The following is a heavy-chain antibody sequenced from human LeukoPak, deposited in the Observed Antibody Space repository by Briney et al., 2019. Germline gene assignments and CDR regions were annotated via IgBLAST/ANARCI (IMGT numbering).Heavy chain of an antibody. J-gene: IGHJ6*03. CDR3: ARGVLGPTYYYYMDV. Sequence: ASVKVSCKASGYTFTSYYMHWVRQAPGQGLEWMGGIIPIFGTANYAQKFQGRVTITADKSTSTAYMELSSLRSEDTAVYYCARGVLGPTYYYYMDVWGKGTTVTVSS. CDR1: GYTFTSYY. CDR2: IIPIFGTA. D-gene: IGHD1-1*01. V-gene: IGHV1-69*06.